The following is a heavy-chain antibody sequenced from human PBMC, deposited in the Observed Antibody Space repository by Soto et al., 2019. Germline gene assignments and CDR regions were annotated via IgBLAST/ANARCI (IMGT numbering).Heavy chain of an antibody. CDR3: AAAQIAAPYYYGMDV. Sequence: SVKFSCKASGFTFTSSAVQWVRQARGQRLEWIGWIVVGSGNTNYAQKFQERVTITRDMSTSTAYMELSSLRSEDTAVYYCAAAQIAAPYYYGMDVWGQGTTVPSP. CDR1: GFTFTSSA. V-gene: IGHV1-58*01. J-gene: IGHJ6*02. D-gene: IGHD6-6*01. CDR2: IVVGSGNT.